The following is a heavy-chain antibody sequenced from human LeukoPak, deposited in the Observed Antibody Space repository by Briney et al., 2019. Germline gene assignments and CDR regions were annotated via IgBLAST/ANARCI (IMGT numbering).Heavy chain of an antibody. CDR2: ISTSSSYI. CDR1: GFTFSSYS. V-gene: IGHV3-21*01. J-gene: IGHJ6*03. D-gene: IGHD4-17*01. Sequence: PGGSLRLSCAASGFTFSSYSMNWVRQAPGKGLEWVSSISTSSSYIYYADSVKGRFTISRDNAKNSLYLQMNSLGAEDTAVYYCARGDSTVTTRTSRRGYFYYYYMDVWGKGTTVTVSS. CDR3: ARGDSTVTTRTSRRGYFYYYYMDV.